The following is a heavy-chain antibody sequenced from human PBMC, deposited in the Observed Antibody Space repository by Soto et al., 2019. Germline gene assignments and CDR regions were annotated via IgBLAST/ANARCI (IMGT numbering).Heavy chain of an antibody. D-gene: IGHD4-17*01. CDR1: GFTFSSNA. Sequence: QVQLVESGGGVVQPGRSLRLSCAASGFTFSSNAMHWVCQAPGKGLEWVAVMSYDGSNEYSADTVKGRFTISRDNSNNTLYLKMNSLRSEDTAVYYCARDSILSGTTRPPPLDYWGQGTLVTVSS. J-gene: IGHJ4*02. V-gene: IGHV3-30-3*01. CDR2: MSYDGSNE. CDR3: ARDSILSGTTRPPPLDY.